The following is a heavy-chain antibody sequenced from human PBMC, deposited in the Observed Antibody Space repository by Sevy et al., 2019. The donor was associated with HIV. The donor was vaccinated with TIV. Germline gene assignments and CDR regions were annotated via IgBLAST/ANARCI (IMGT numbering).Heavy chain of an antibody. J-gene: IGHJ3*02. CDR1: GFTFSTYW. Sequence: GVFLRLSCAASGFTFSTYWMHWVRQAPGKGLVWVSRINSDGNYRSYVESVEGRFTISRDNAQNTLFLQMSSLRVEDTAVYYCARESRGSLEGFDIWGQGTMVTVSS. D-gene: IGHD1-26*01. V-gene: IGHV3-74*01. CDR3: ARESRGSLEGFDI. CDR2: INSDGNYR.